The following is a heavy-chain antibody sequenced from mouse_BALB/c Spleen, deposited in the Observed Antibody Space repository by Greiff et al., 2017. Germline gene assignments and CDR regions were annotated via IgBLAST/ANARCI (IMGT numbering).Heavy chain of an antibody. J-gene: IGHJ2*01. V-gene: IGHV5-4*02. CDR2: ISDGGSYT. CDR1: GFTFSDYY. Sequence: DVMLVESGGGLVKPGGSLKLSCAASGFTFSDYYMYWVRQTPEKGLEWVATISDGGSYTYYPDSVKGRFTISRDNAKNNLYLQMSSLKSEDTAMYYCARDLYFDYWGQGTTLTVSS. CDR3: ARDLYFDY.